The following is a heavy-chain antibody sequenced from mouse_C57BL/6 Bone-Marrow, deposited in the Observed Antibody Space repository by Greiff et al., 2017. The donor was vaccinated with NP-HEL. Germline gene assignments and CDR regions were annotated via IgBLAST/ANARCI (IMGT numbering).Heavy chain of an antibody. CDR2: INPYNGGT. V-gene: IGHV1-19*01. J-gene: IGHJ2*01. CDR3: ARWVLGY. D-gene: IGHD2-3*01. CDR1: GYTFTDYY. Sequence: VQLKESGPVLVKPGASVKMSCKASGYTFTDYYMNWVKQSHGKSLEWIGVINPYNGGTSYNQKFKGKATLTVDKSSSTAYMELNSLTSEDSAVYYCARWVLGYWGQGTTLTVSS.